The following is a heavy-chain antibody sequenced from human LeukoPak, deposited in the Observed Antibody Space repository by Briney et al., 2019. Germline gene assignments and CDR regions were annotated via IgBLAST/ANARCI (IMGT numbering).Heavy chain of an antibody. D-gene: IGHD6-6*01. CDR1: GGSFSGYY. CDR2: INHSGST. J-gene: IGHJ4*02. CDR3: AKVESSSSFDY. V-gene: IGHV4-34*01. Sequence: SETLSLTCAVYGGSFSGYYWSWIRQPPGKGLEWIGEINHSGSTNYNPSLKSRVTISVDTSKNQFSLKLSSVTAADTAVYYCAKVESSSSFDYWGQGTLVTVSS.